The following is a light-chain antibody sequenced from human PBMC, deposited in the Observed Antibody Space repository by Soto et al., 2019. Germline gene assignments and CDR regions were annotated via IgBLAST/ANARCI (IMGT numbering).Light chain of an antibody. CDR3: QRYNDWPS. J-gene: IGKJ1*01. CDR2: RAS. CDR1: QSLNGN. V-gene: IGKV3-15*01. Sequence: EIVMTQSPATLSVSPGERATLSCRASQSLNGNLAWYQQKPGQAPRLLISRASTRATGVPARFSGSGSETDFILTISSLQSDDFAVYYCQRYNDWPSFGPGTKVEIK.